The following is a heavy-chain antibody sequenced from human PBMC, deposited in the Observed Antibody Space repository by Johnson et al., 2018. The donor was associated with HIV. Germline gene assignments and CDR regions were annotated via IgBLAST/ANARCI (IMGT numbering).Heavy chain of an antibody. V-gene: IGHV3-53*01. Sequence: VQLVESGGGVVQPGRSLRLSCKASGFSISSNYMSWVRQPPGKGLEWVSVFYSGSNTYYADSVKGRFTISRDNSKNTMYMQMNSLRADDTAVYYGAKGEQLWSVASAFHIWGQGTMLTVSS. CDR1: GFSISSNY. J-gene: IGHJ3*02. CDR3: AKGEQLWSVASAFHI. CDR2: FYSGSNT. D-gene: IGHD5-18*01.